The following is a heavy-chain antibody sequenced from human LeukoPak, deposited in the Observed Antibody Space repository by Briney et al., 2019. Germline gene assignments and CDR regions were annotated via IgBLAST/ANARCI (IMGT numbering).Heavy chain of an antibody. V-gene: IGHV3-48*04. CDR2: ISSSSSTI. J-gene: IGHJ4*02. D-gene: IGHD2-15*01. CDR3: ARDGYCSGGRCYSATDY. CDR1: GFTFSTYS. Sequence: GGSLGLSCGASGFTFSTYSMNWVRQAPGKGLEWVSYISSSSSTIYYADSVNGRFTISRDNAKNSLFLQMNSLRAEDTAVYYCARDGYCSGGRCYSATDYWGQGTLVTVSS.